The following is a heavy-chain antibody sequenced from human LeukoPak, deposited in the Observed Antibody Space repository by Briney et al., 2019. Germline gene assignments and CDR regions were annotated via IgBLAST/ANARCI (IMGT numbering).Heavy chain of an antibody. CDR1: GFTFSDYY. J-gene: IGHJ6*02. V-gene: IGHV3-11*01. D-gene: IGHD2-15*01. Sequence: PGGSLRLSCAASGFTFSDYYMTWICQAPGKGLEWVSYISISGNTIYYADSVKGRFTISRDNAKNSLYLQMNSLRAEDTAVYYCVRVKAVAGNYYYYYGMDVWGQGTTVTVSS. CDR2: ISISGNTI. CDR3: VRVKAVAGNYYYYYGMDV.